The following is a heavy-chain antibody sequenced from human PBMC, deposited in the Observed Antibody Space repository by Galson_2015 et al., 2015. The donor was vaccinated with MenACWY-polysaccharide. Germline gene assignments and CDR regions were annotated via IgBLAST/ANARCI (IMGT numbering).Heavy chain of an antibody. CDR2: IKTEGSST. D-gene: IGHD2-21*02. CDR1: GFTFSSYW. J-gene: IGHJ3*01. Sequence: SLRLSCAASGFTFSSYWMHWVRQAPGEGLVWVSRIKTEGSSTSYADSVKGRITVARDKPKNTVYLQVNSLRVEDTAVYYCARDPRCGADCSIHDAFDVWGQGTLVTVSS. V-gene: IGHV3-74*01. CDR3: ARDPRCGADCSIHDAFDV.